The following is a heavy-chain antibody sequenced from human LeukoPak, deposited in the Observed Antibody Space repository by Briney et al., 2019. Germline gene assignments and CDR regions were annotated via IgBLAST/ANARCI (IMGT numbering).Heavy chain of an antibody. CDR1: GGSISSYY. J-gene: IGHJ6*02. V-gene: IGHV4-59*01. Sequence: SETLSLTCTVSGGSISSYYWSWIRQPPGKGLEWIGYTYYSGSTNYNPSLKSRVTISVDTSKNQFSLKLSSVTAADTAVYYCARGTYYYGSGSYYYYYYGMDVWGQGTTVTVSS. CDR3: ARGTYYYGSGSYYYYYYGMDV. D-gene: IGHD3-10*01. CDR2: TYYSGST.